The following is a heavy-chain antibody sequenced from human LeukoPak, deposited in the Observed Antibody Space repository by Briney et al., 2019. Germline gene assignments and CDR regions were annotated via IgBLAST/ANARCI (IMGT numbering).Heavy chain of an antibody. CDR2: IYHSGST. CDR3: ASSTSFYYASLSFDY. V-gene: IGHV4-30-2*05. J-gene: IGHJ4*02. D-gene: IGHD3-22*01. Sequence: SETLSLTCAVSGGSISSGGYSWSWIRQPPGKGLEWIGYIYHSGSTYYNPSLKSRVTISVDTSKNQFSLKLSSVTAADTAVYYCASSTSFYYASLSFDYWGQGTLVTVSS. CDR1: GGSISSGGYS.